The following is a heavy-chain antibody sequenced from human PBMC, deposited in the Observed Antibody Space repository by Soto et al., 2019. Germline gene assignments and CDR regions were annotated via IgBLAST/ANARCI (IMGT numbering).Heavy chain of an antibody. V-gene: IGHV3-23*01. J-gene: IGHJ6*02. D-gene: IGHD6-19*01. CDR1: GITFRNYG. CDR2: ISGGGGST. Sequence: GGSLRLSCAASGITFRNYGMSWVRQAPGKGLEWVSGISGGGGSTYYADSVKGRFTISRDNSKNTLYLQMNSLRVEDTAVYYCAKVAVDFEYGMDVWGQGTTVTVSS. CDR3: AKVAVDFEYGMDV.